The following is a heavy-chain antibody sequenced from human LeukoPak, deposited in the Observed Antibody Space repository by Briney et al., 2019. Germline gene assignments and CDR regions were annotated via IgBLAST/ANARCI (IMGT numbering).Heavy chain of an antibody. V-gene: IGHV6-1*01. CDR1: GDSVSSNSAA. Sequence: SQILSLTCAISGDSVSSNSAAWNWIRQSPSRGLEWLGRTYYRSKWYNDYAVSVKSRITINPDTSKNQFSLQLNSVTPEDTAVYYCARDGPSDYVWGSYRYTSENWFDPWGQGTLVTVSS. CDR3: ARDGPSDYVWGSYRYTSENWFDP. D-gene: IGHD3-16*02. J-gene: IGHJ5*02. CDR2: TYYRSKWYN.